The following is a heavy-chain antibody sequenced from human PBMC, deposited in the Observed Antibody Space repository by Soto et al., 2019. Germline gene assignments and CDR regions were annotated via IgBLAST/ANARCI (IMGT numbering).Heavy chain of an antibody. CDR1: GGTFSSYA. CDR2: IIPIFGTA. Sequence: QVQLVQSGAEVKKPGSSVKVSCKASGGTFSSYAISWVRQAPGQGLEWMGGIIPIFGTANYAQKFQGRVTITADESTSTAYMELSSLRSEDTAVYYCARRNEAFVYYGSGRLDWYFDLWGRGTLVTVSS. CDR3: ARRNEAFVYYGSGRLDWYFDL. J-gene: IGHJ2*01. D-gene: IGHD3-10*01. V-gene: IGHV1-69*01.